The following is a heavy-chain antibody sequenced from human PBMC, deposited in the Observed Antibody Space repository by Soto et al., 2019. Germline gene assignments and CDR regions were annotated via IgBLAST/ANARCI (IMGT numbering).Heavy chain of an antibody. V-gene: IGHV1-18*01. CDR3: ARGRYGEY. J-gene: IGHJ4*02. CDR2: ISAHNGNT. D-gene: IGHD3-10*01. Sequence: QVHLVQSGAEVKKPGASVKVSCKGSGYTFTSYGITWVRQAPGQGLEWMGWISAHNGNTDYAQKLQGRVTVTRDTSTSTAYMEFRSLRSDDTAVYYCARGRYGEYWGQGALVNVSS. CDR1: GYTFTSYG.